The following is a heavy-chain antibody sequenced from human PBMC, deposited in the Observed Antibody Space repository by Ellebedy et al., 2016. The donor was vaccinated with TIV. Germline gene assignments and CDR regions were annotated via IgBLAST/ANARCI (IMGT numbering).Heavy chain of an antibody. D-gene: IGHD6-19*01. CDR3: ARDRKQWLVGGDYYYFGMDV. J-gene: IGHJ6*02. CDR2: MNSDGSTT. CDR1: GFTFSSYW. Sequence: GESLKISXAASGFTFSSYWMHWVRQAPGKGLVWVSRMNSDGSTTTYADSVKGRFTISRDNAKNSLDLQMNSLRAEDTAVYYCARDRKQWLVGGDYYYFGMDVWGQGTTVTVSS. V-gene: IGHV3-74*03.